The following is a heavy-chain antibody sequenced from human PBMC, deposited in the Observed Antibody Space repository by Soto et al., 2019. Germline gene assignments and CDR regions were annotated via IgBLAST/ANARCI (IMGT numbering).Heavy chain of an antibody. J-gene: IGHJ3*02. D-gene: IGHD3-3*01. CDR1: GYPVTAYY. CDR3: ARGGGVGVAGSAAFDM. CDR2: INPATGAA. Sequence: QLHLVQSGAVVKKPGASVTVSCSASGYPVTAYYMHWVRQAPGRGLEWMGGINPATGAAKYTQTFQGRVTMTRDTSTSTVFMELIGLTSEDTAVFDCARGGGVGVAGSAAFDMWGQGTLVTVSS. V-gene: IGHV1-2*02.